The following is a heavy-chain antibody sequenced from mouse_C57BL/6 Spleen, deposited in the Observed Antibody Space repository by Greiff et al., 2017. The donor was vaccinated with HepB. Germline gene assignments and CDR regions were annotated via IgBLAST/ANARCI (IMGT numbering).Heavy chain of an antibody. J-gene: IGHJ2*01. D-gene: IGHD1-1*01. CDR3: ARKRVDYYGSSYLDY. V-gene: IGHV1-85*01. CDR2: IYPRDVST. Sequence: VQLQQSGPELVKPGASVKLSCKASGYTFTSYDINWVKQRPGQGLEWIGWIYPRDVSTKYNEKFKDKATLTVVTSSSTAYMEPRSLTSEDSAVYFCARKRVDYYGSSYLDYWGQGTTLTVSS. CDR1: GYTFTSYD.